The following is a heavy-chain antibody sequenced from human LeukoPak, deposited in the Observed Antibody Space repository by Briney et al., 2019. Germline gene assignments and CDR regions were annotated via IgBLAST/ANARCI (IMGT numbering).Heavy chain of an antibody. V-gene: IGHV4-39*01. CDR2: IYYSGST. Sequence: PSETLSLTCTVSGDSISSSSYYWGWIRQPPGKGLEWIGSIYYSGSTYYNPSLKSRATISVDTSKNQFSLKLSSVTAADTAVYYCTRQLWFDYWGQGTLVTVSS. CDR1: GDSISSSSYY. CDR3: TRQLWFDY. D-gene: IGHD5-18*01. J-gene: IGHJ4*02.